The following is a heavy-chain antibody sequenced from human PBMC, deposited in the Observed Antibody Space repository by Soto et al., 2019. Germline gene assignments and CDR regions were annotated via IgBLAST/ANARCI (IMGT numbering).Heavy chain of an antibody. D-gene: IGHD6-19*01. V-gene: IGHV1-18*01. Sequence: QVQLVQSGAEVKKPGASVKVSCKASGYTFTSYGISWVRQAPGQGLEWMGWISAYNGNTNYAQKLQGRVTMTTDTATSTAYMELRSMGSDDTAVYYWARARYSSGWYPFGYWGQGNLVTVSS. J-gene: IGHJ4*02. CDR3: ARARYSSGWYPFGY. CDR2: ISAYNGNT. CDR1: GYTFTSYG.